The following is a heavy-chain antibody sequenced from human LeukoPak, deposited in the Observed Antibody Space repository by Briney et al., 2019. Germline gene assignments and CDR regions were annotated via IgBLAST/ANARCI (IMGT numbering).Heavy chain of an antibody. CDR3: ARDHEDVYGSGSYKL. Sequence: ASVKVSCKASGYTFNSYDINWVRQATGQGLEWMGWISAYNGKTEFAQRFQDRVTMTTDTSTTTAYMELRSLRSDDTAMYYCARDHEDVYGSGSYKLWGQGTRVTVSS. V-gene: IGHV1-18*01. J-gene: IGHJ4*02. CDR2: ISAYNGKT. CDR1: GYTFNSYD. D-gene: IGHD3-10*01.